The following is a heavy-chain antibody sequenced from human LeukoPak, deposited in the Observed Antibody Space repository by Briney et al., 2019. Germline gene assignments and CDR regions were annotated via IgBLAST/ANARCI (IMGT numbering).Heavy chain of an antibody. D-gene: IGHD3-16*01. V-gene: IGHV3-23*01. CDR1: GFTFSSYA. CDR2: ISGSGGST. CDR3: ARVLGHYYGMDV. J-gene: IGHJ6*04. Sequence: GGSLRLSCAASGFTFSSYAMSWVRQAPGKGLEWVSAISGSGGSTYYADSVKGRFTISRDNSKNTLYLQMNSLRAEDTAVYYCARVLGHYYGMDVWGKGTTVTVSS.